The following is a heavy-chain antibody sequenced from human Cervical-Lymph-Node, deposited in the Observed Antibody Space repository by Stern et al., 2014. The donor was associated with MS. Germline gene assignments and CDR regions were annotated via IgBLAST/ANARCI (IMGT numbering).Heavy chain of an antibody. CDR1: GYTFSKYG. J-gene: IGHJ5*02. D-gene: IGHD6-19*01. CDR3: ARDPHIAVAGTGGGFDP. V-gene: IGHV1-18*01. CDR2: SSGHNDDT. Sequence: QVQLVQSGAEVKKPGASVKVSCKTSGYTFSKYGISWVRQAPGQGLEWMGWSSGHNDDTNYVEKFQGRVTMTTDTSTSTAYLELRSLRSDDTAVYYCARDPHIAVAGTGGGFDPWGQGTLGIVSS.